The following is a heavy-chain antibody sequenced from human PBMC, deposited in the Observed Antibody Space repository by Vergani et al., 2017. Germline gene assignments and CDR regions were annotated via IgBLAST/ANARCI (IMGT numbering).Heavy chain of an antibody. CDR1: GSSMSSVGYY. CDR3: ARVFSPDFRVARSGWYFDL. D-gene: IGHD3-3*01. Sequence: QVQLQESCPGLVKPSQTLSLTCTVSGSSMSSVGYYWTWIRQSAGKRLEWIGYILGSGTANSNPSFQGRVSMSVATSKNQCSLTRSSVNATDTAVYYCARVFSPDFRVARSGWYFDLWGRGTLVTVSS. J-gene: IGHJ2*01. V-gene: IGHV4-61*02. CDR2: ILGSGTA.